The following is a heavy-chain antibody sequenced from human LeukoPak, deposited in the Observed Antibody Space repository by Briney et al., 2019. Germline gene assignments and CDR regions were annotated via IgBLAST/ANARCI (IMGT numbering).Heavy chain of an antibody. Sequence: GGTLRLSCAASGFTFSAYGMSWVRQAPGKGLEWVSGIVGSGVTTYYADSVKGRFTISRDNSKNTLYLHMNGLRVEDTAIYYCARDERWIQFNYWGQGTLVTVSS. CDR3: ARDERWIQFNY. CDR2: IVGSGVTT. V-gene: IGHV3-23*01. CDR1: GFTFSAYG. D-gene: IGHD5-18*01. J-gene: IGHJ4*02.